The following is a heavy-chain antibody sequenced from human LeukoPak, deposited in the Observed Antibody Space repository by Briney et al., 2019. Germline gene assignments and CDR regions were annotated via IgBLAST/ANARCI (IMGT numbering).Heavy chain of an antibody. CDR2: IWYDGSNK. Sequence: GGSLRLSCAASGFTFSSYGMHWVRQAPGKGLEWVADIWYDGSNKYYADSVKGRFTISRDNSKNTLYLQMNSLRAEDTAVYYCARDFTFYDSSGYTNDAFDIWGQGTMVTVSS. CDR1: GFTFSSYG. CDR3: ARDFTFYDSSGYTNDAFDI. D-gene: IGHD3-22*01. V-gene: IGHV3-33*01. J-gene: IGHJ3*02.